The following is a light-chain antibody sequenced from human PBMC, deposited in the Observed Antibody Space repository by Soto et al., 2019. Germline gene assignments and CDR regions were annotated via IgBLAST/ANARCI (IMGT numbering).Light chain of an antibody. Sequence: QSVLTQPPSVSGAPGQRVTISCTGSSSNIGAGYNVHWYQQLPGTAPKLLIYGNSNRPSGVPDRFSVSKSGTSASLAITGLQAEDEADYYCQSYDSSLSGWVFGGGTKLIVL. CDR3: QSYDSSLSGWV. CDR2: GNS. CDR1: SSNIGAGYN. V-gene: IGLV1-40*01. J-gene: IGLJ3*02.